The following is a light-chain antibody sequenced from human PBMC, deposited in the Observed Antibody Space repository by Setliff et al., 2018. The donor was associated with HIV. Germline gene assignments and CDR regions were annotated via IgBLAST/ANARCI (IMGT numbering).Light chain of an antibody. V-gene: IGLV2-14*03. J-gene: IGLJ1*01. Sequence: QSALTQPASVSGSPGRSITISCTGNSSDVGGYNSVSWFQQHPGKAPKLLIYDVSDRSSGVSNRFSGSKSGNTASLTISGLQAEDEADYYCSSYTSSSILYVFGTGTKVTVL. CDR2: DVS. CDR3: SSYTSSSILYV. CDR1: SSDVGGYNS.